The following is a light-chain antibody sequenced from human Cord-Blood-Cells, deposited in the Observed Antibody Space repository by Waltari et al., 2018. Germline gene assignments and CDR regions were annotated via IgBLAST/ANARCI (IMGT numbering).Light chain of an antibody. CDR3: QQYNSYART. CDR1: QSISSW. V-gene: IGKV1-5*03. CDR2: KGS. J-gene: IGKJ1*01. Sequence: DIQMTQSPSTLSASLVDRVTIICRASQSISSWVAWYQQKPGKAPKLLIYKGSSLESVVPSRFSGSGSGTEFTLTISRLQPDDFATYYCQQYNSYARTFGQGTKVEIK.